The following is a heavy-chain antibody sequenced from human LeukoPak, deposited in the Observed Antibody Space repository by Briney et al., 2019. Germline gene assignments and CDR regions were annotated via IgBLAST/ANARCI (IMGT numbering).Heavy chain of an antibody. V-gene: IGHV1-69*06. CDR1: GGTFSSYA. CDR3: ARDLSYDILTGYSPGFDP. D-gene: IGHD3-9*01. Sequence: SVKVSCKASGGTFSSYAISWVRQAPGQGLEWMGGVIPIFGTANYAQKFQGRVTITADKSTSTAYMELSSLRSEDTAVYYCARDLSYDILTGYSPGFDPWGQGTLVTVSS. CDR2: VIPIFGTA. J-gene: IGHJ5*02.